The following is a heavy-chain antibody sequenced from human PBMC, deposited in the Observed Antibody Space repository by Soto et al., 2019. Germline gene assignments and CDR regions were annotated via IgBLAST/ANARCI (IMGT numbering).Heavy chain of an antibody. CDR2: ISGGGGST. CDR1: GVTVSSNY. Sequence: PGGSLRLSCAASGVTVSSNYMSWVRQAPGKGLEWVSVISGGGGSTYYADSVKGRFTISRDNSKNTLYLQMNSLRAEDTAVYYCAKFPPGFGELLPFDYWGQGTLVTVSS. J-gene: IGHJ4*02. CDR3: AKFPPGFGELLPFDY. D-gene: IGHD3-10*01. V-gene: IGHV3-23*01.